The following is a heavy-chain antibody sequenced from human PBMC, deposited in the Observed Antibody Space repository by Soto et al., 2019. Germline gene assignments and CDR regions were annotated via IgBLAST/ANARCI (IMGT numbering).Heavy chain of an antibody. CDR3: ATFTFGRPFDT. D-gene: IGHD3-16*01. Sequence: VWSLKLSCAASGFTVNTYAMSGVRQAPGQGLEWVSAISGSGFSTYYADSVKGRFSISSDSSKNTLFLQMNSLRADDTAVYFCATFTFGRPFDTWGQGTMVTVSS. V-gene: IGHV3-23*01. CDR1: GFTVNTYA. J-gene: IGHJ3*02. CDR2: ISGSGFST.